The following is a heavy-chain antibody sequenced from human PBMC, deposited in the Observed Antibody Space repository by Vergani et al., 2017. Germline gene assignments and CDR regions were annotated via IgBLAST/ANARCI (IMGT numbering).Heavy chain of an antibody. CDR1: GGAVNSGSNF. Sequence: QVQLQESGPGLVKPSRTLSLTCSVSGGAVNSGSNFWTWIRQPAGKGLEWIGRTSTDGSTNYNPSLKSRVTVSVDTSKTQISLRLTSVTAEDTAVYYCARETVVTSWDGYRFHYMDVWGKGTTVTVSS. J-gene: IGHJ6*03. CDR2: TSTDGST. CDR3: ARETVVTSWDGYRFHYMDV. V-gene: IGHV4-61*02. D-gene: IGHD3-16*02.